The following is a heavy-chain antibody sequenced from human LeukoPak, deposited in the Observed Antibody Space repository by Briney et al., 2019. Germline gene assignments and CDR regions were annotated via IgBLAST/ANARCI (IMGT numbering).Heavy chain of an antibody. Sequence: PGGSLRLSCAAFGFTFDDYAMHWVRQAPGKGLEWVSGISWNSGSIGYADSVKGRFTISRDNAKNSLYLQMNSLRAEDMALYYCAKDIAAAGTDAFDIWGQGTMVTVSS. CDR1: GFTFDDYA. CDR3: AKDIAAAGTDAFDI. CDR2: ISWNSGSI. D-gene: IGHD6-13*01. J-gene: IGHJ3*02. V-gene: IGHV3-9*03.